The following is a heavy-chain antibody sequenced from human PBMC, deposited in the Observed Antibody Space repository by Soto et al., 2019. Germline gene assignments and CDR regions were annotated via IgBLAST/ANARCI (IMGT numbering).Heavy chain of an antibody. D-gene: IGHD3-16*02. CDR3: AKGASTFGGVIDFFDY. V-gene: IGHV3-23*01. CDR2: ISDSGGST. Sequence: GGSPRLSCAASGFTFSSYAMSWVRQAPGKGLEWVSAISDSGGSTYYADSVKGRFTISRDNSKNTLSLQMNSLRAEDTAVYYCAKGASTFGGVIDFFDYWGQGTLVTVSS. J-gene: IGHJ4*02. CDR1: GFTFSSYA.